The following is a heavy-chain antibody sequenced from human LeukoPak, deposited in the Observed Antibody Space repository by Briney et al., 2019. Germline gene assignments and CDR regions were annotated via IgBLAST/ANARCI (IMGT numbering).Heavy chain of an antibody. V-gene: IGHV3-48*03. D-gene: IGHD6-19*01. CDR1: GFTFSSYE. CDR2: ISSSGSTI. CDR3: ARGHLYSSGWFSRELDY. J-gene: IGHJ4*02. Sequence: GGSLRLSCAASGFTFSSYEMNWVSQAPGKGLEGVSYISSSGSTIYYADSVKGRFTISRDNAKNSLYLQMNSLRAEDTAVYYCARGHLYSSGWFSRELDYWGQGTLVTVSS.